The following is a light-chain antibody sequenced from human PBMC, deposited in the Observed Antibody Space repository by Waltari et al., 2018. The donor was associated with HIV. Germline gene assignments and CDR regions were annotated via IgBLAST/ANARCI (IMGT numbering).Light chain of an antibody. J-gene: IGLJ2*01. CDR3: CSYAGSSTLV. Sequence: QSALTQPASVSGSRGQSITISCTGTSSDVGSYNLVSWYQQHPGKAPKLMIYEVSKRPSGISNRFSGSKSGNTASLTIFGLQAEDEADYYCCSYAGSSTLVFGGGTKLTVL. CDR2: EVS. V-gene: IGLV2-23*02. CDR1: SSDVGSYNL.